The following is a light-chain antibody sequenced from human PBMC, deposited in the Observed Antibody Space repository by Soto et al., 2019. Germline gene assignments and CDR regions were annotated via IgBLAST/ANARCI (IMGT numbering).Light chain of an antibody. J-gene: IGLJ1*01. V-gene: IGLV2-14*03. CDR2: DVS. CDR3: SSYTTSNTRQIV. CDR1: SSDVGGYNY. Sequence: QRERNQPASGTGVPRRCRPITNNRTSSDVGGYNYVSWYQHHPGKAPKLMIYDVSNRPSGVSNRFSGSKSGNTASLTISGLQPEDEADYYCSSYTTSNTRQIVLGTGTKVTVL.